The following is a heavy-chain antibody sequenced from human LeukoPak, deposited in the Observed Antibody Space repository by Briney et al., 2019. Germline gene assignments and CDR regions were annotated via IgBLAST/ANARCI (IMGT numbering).Heavy chain of an antibody. CDR3: ARGSTSFGVVPPGY. V-gene: IGHV3-21*01. D-gene: IGHD3-3*01. J-gene: IGHJ4*02. CDR2: TSKNSYYI. CDR1: GFTFRTYS. Sequence: GGSVRLSCAASGFTFRTYSMHWARQAPGKGLEWVACTSKNSYYIYYADSLKDRFTVSRDNAKTSLYLQVNSLRAEDTAVYYCARGSTSFGVVPPGYWGQGTLVTVCS.